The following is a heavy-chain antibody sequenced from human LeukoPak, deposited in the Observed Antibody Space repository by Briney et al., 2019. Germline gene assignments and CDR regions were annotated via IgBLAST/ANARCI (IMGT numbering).Heavy chain of an antibody. Sequence: GGSLRLSCVDSGITFSKYWMSWVRQAPGKGLEWVANIKQDGGEKYYVDSVKGRFTISRDNAKNSLYLRMNSLRVEDTAVYYCARDGRPLDYWGQGTLVTVSS. CDR3: ARDGRPLDY. CDR1: GITFSKYW. J-gene: IGHJ4*02. CDR2: IKQDGGEK. V-gene: IGHV3-7*03.